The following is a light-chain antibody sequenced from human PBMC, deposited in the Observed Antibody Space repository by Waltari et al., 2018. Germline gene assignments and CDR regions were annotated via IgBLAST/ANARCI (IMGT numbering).Light chain of an antibody. CDR2: DVS. V-gene: IGLV2-14*03. CDR3: ASYTSGSTHVA. J-gene: IGLJ2*01. Sequence: QSALSQPASGSGSPGQSITIPCPGPSRDIGAYHYVSCYQHSPGKAPNLIIYDVSKRPSGVSNRFSGSKSGDSASLTISGLQVDDEAHYHCASYTSGSTHVAFGGGTQVTVL. CDR1: SRDIGAYHY.